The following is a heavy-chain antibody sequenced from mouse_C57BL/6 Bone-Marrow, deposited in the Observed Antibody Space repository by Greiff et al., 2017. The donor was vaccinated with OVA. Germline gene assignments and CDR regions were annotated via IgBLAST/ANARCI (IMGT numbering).Heavy chain of an antibody. J-gene: IGHJ2*01. CDR1: GFNIKDYY. CDR2: IDPENGDT. V-gene: IGHV14-4*01. CDR3: TPTGFFDY. Sequence: EVQLQESGAELVRPGASVKLSCTASGFNIKDYYMHWVKQRPEQGLEWIGRIDPENGDTEYASKFQGKATITADTSSNTAYLQLSSLTSEDTAVYYCTPTGFFDYWGQGTTLTVSS. D-gene: IGHD4-1*02.